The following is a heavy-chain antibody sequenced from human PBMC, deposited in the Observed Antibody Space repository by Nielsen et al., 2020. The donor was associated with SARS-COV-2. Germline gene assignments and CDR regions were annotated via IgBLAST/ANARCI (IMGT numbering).Heavy chain of an antibody. CDR2: IHDRGSS. J-gene: IGHJ3*02. D-gene: IGHD4-17*01. V-gene: IGHV4-59*01. CDR3: ARDYFGDYLDAFDI. Sequence: SETLSLTCTVTGGSISRYYWTWIRQPPGKGLEWIGYIHDRGSSQYSPSLKSRVTISLDTSNNQFSLELTSVTAADTAIYYCARDYFGDYLDAFDIWGQGTAVTVSS. CDR1: GGSISRYY.